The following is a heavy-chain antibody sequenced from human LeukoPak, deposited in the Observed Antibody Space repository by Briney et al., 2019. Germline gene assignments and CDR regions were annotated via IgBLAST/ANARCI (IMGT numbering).Heavy chain of an antibody. V-gene: IGHV3-21*01. Sequence: GGSLRLSCAASGFTFSSYSMNWVRQAPGKGLEWVSSISSSSSYIYYADSVKGRFTISRGNAKNSLYLQMNSLRAEDTAVYYCAREDTIFGVVIGAYYYMDVWGKGTTVTVSS. CDR2: ISSSSSYI. J-gene: IGHJ6*03. CDR1: GFTFSSYS. CDR3: AREDTIFGVVIGAYYYMDV. D-gene: IGHD3-3*01.